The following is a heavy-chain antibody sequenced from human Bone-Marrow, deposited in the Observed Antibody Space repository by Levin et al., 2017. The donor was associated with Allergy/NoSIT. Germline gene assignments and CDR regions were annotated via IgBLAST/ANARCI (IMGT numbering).Heavy chain of an antibody. CDR2: IRTKAYGATT. Sequence: GGSLRLSCTASGFTFGDYAMSWFRQAPGKGLEGIGFIRTKAYGATTDYAASVKDRFVISRDDSKGIAYLQMNNVTTEDTARYYCSREVGGVPAAKHEADYWGQGTLVTV. V-gene: IGHV3-49*03. J-gene: IGHJ4*02. CDR3: SREVGGVPAAKHEADY. D-gene: IGHD2-2*01. CDR1: GFTFGDYA.